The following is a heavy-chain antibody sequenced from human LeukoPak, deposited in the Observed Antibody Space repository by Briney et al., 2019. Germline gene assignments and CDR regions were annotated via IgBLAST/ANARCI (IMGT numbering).Heavy chain of an antibody. CDR3: ARGPEDQSDSSSLPFDY. D-gene: IGHD6-6*01. CDR2: INHSGST. V-gene: IGHV4-34*01. Sequence: SETLSLTCAVYGGSFSGYYWSWIRQPPGKGLERIGEINHSGSTNYNPSLKSRVTISVDTSKNQFPLKLSSVTAADTAVYYCARGPEDQSDSSSLPFDYWGQGTLVTVSS. CDR1: GGSFSGYY. J-gene: IGHJ4*02.